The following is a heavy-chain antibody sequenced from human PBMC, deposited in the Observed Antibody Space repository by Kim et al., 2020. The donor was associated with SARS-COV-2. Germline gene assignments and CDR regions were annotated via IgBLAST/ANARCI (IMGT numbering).Heavy chain of an antibody. D-gene: IGHD2-21*02. V-gene: IGHV1-46*01. CDR3: ARAGGVVTAIPFYYGMDV. J-gene: IGHJ6*02. Sequence: QGRVTMTRDTSTSTVYMELSSLRSEDTAVYYCARAGGVVTAIPFYYGMDVWGQGTTVTVSS.